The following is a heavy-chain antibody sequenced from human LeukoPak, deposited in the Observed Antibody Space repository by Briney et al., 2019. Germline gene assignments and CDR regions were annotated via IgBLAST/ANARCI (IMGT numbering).Heavy chain of an antibody. J-gene: IGHJ5*02. V-gene: IGHV1-2*02. Sequence: ASVKVSCKASGYTFTGYYMHWVRQAPGQGLEWMGWINPNSGGTNYAQKLQGRVTMTTDTSTSTAYMELRSLRSDDTAVYYCARDLNYYGSDNNWFDPWGQGTLVTVSS. CDR3: ARDLNYYGSDNNWFDP. D-gene: IGHD3-10*01. CDR1: GYTFTGYY. CDR2: INPNSGGT.